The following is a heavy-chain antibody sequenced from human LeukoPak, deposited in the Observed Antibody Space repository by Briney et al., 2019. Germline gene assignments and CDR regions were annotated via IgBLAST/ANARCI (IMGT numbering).Heavy chain of an antibody. CDR1: GFTVSSNY. J-gene: IGHJ4*02. CDR2: IYGGVNT. V-gene: IGHV3-66*01. CDR3: AKSPKTGFLFDY. D-gene: IGHD1-1*01. Sequence: PGRSLRLSCAASGFTVSSNYMSWVRQAPGKGLEWVSVIYGGVNTVYADSVKGRFTISRDNSKNTLYLQMNSLRAEDTAVYYCAKSPKTGFLFDYWGKGTLVTVSP.